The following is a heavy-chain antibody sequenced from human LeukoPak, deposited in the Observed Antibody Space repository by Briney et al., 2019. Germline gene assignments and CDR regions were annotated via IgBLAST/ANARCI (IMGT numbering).Heavy chain of an antibody. Sequence: GALGLSCVALEFSFETYWMSWVRQAPGKGREWVANINEDGSEKHYVGSVRGRFTISRDNADNSLHLQMNSLRPEDMAVYYCARGETMDVWGKGTTVTVSS. J-gene: IGHJ6*03. V-gene: IGHV3-7*01. CDR1: EFSFETYW. CDR2: INEDGSEK. D-gene: IGHD5-24*01. CDR3: ARGETMDV.